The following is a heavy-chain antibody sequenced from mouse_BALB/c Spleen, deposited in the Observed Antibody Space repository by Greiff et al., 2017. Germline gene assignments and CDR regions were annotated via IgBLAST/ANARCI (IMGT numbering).Heavy chain of an antibody. CDR3: ARERAYYRYDAMDY. Sequence: QVQLQQSGAELAKPGASVKMSCKASGYTFTSYWMHWVKQRPGQGLEWIGYINPSTGYTEYNQKFKDKATLTADKSSSTAYMQLSSLTSEDSAVYYCARERAYYRYDAMDYWGQGTSVTVSS. CDR2: INPSTGYT. CDR1: GYTFTSYW. V-gene: IGHV1-7*01. D-gene: IGHD2-14*01. J-gene: IGHJ4*01.